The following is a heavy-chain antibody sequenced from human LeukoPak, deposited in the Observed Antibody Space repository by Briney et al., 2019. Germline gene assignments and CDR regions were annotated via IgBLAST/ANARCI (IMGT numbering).Heavy chain of an antibody. CDR3: AKDLPSGYYDSSGYTSPNWFDP. D-gene: IGHD3-22*01. V-gene: IGHV3-33*06. CDR2: IWYDGSNK. CDR1: GFTFSSYG. Sequence: PGGSLRLSCAASGFTFSSYGMHWVRQAPGKGLEWVAVIWYDGSNKYYADSVKGRFTISRDNSKNTLYLQMNSLRAEDTAVYYCAKDLPSGYYDSSGYTSPNWFDPRGQGTLVTVSS. J-gene: IGHJ5*02.